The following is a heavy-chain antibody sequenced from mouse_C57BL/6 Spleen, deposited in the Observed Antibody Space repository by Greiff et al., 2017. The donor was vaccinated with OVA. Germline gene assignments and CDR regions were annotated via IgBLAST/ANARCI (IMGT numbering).Heavy chain of an antibody. J-gene: IGHJ1*03. CDR2: IDPSDSYT. V-gene: IGHV1-69*01. Sequence: QVQLQQPGAELVMPGASVKLSCKASGYTFTSYWMHWVKQRPGQGLEWIGEIDPSDSYTNYNQKFKGKSTLTVDKSSSTAYMQLSSLTSEDSAVYYCARIYGSHWYFDVWGTGTTVTVSS. D-gene: IGHD1-1*02. CDR3: ARIYGSHWYFDV. CDR1: GYTFTSYW.